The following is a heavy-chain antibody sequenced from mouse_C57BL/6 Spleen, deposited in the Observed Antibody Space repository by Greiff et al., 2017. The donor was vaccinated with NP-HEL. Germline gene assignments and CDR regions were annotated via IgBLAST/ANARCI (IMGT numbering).Heavy chain of an antibody. Sequence: EVKVEESEGGLVQPGSSMKLSCTASGFTFSDYYMAWVRQVPEKGLEWVANINYDGSSTYYLDSLKSRFIISRDNAKNILYLQMSSLKSEDTATYYCARGPDGNYGYFDVWGTGTTVTVSS. CDR1: GFTFSDYY. CDR3: ARGPDGNYGYFDV. CDR2: INYDGSST. D-gene: IGHD2-1*01. J-gene: IGHJ1*03. V-gene: IGHV5-16*01.